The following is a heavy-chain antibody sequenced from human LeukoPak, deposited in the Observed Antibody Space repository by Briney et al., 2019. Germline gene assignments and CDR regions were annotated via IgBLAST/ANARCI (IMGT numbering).Heavy chain of an antibody. CDR2: IYYGGST. Sequence: SETLSLTCTVSGGSISSYYWSWIRQPPGKGLEWIGYIYYGGSTNYNPSLKSRVTISVDTSKNQFSLKLSSVTAADTAVYYCARGAAGPDYWGQGTLVTVSS. CDR3: ARGAAGPDY. V-gene: IGHV4-59*01. J-gene: IGHJ4*02. D-gene: IGHD6-13*01. CDR1: GGSISSYY.